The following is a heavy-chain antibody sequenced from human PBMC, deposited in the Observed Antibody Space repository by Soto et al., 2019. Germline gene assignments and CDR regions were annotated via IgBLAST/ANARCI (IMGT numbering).Heavy chain of an antibody. V-gene: IGHV1-46*01. CDR1: GNTITKYY. CDR2: INPGGGSA. CDR3: ARDTSGWSLYGMDV. D-gene: IGHD6-19*01. J-gene: IGHJ6*02. Sequence: QVELVQSGAEVKKPGASVTISCKASGNTITKYYIHWVRQAPGRGLEWMGIINPGGGSASYAQKFQGRVTVYRDTSTGTVYMDLSSLRFEDTAVYYCARDTSGWSLYGMDVWGQGTTVTVSS.